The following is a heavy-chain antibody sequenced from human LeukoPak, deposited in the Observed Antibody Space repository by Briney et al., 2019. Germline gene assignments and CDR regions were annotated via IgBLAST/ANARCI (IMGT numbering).Heavy chain of an antibody. D-gene: IGHD2-15*01. J-gene: IGHJ2*01. CDR2: IHHGDSDT. CDR1: GYTLSDYW. Sequence: GESLKISCKGSGYTLSDYWIGWVRRMPGKGLEWMGLIHHGDSDTRYSPSFQGQVTISVDRSISTAYLQWSSLKASDTAMYYCARVVVVVSTTWYFDLWGRGTLVTVSS. CDR3: ARVVVVVSTTWYFDL. V-gene: IGHV5-51*01.